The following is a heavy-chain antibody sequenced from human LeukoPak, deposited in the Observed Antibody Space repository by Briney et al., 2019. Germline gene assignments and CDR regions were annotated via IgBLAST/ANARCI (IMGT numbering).Heavy chain of an antibody. CDR3: ERENHGSFDY. CDR2: ISSSSTYI. J-gene: IGHJ4*02. D-gene: IGHD1-14*01. V-gene: IGHV3-21*01. Sequence: PGGSLRLSCAASGFSFSTYYVNWVRQAPGKGLEWVSCISSSSTYIFYADSVRGRFAISRDNAKNSLYLQMNSLRADDTAVYYCERENHGSFDYWGQGSLVTVSS. CDR1: GFSFSTYY.